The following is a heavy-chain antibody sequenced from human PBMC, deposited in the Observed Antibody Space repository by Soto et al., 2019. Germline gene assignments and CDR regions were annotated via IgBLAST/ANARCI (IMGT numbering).Heavy chain of an antibody. V-gene: IGHV1-18*01. CDR2: ISAYNGNT. Sequence: ASVKVSCKASGYTFTSYGISWVRQAPGQGLEWMGWISAYNGNTNYAQKLQGRVTMTTDTSTSTAYMELRSLRSDDTAVCYCARERTIFGVVIYRDDAFDIWGQGTMVTVSS. J-gene: IGHJ3*02. D-gene: IGHD3-3*01. CDR1: GYTFTSYG. CDR3: ARERTIFGVVIYRDDAFDI.